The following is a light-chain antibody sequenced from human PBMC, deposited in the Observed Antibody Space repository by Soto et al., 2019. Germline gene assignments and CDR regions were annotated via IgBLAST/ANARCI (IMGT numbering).Light chain of an antibody. J-gene: IGKJ1*01. Sequence: EIVMTQSPATLPVSPGERATLSCRASQSVSSNLAWYQQKPGQAPRLLIYGASTRATGIPARFSGSGSGTEFTLTISSLQSEDFAVYDCQRGRTFGQGTKV. V-gene: IGKV3-15*01. CDR2: GAS. CDR1: QSVSSN. CDR3: QRGRT.